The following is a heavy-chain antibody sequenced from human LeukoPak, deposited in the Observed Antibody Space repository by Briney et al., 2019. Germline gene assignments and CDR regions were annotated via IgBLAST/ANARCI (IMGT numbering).Heavy chain of an antibody. J-gene: IGHJ4*02. Sequence: SETLSLTCTVSGGSISSGDYYWSWIRQPPGKGLEWIGYIYYSGSTYYNPSLKSRVTISVDTSKNQFSLKLSSVTAADTAVYYCARGGEDIVVVVAAKLYYFDYWGQGTLVTVSS. CDR1: GGSISSGDYY. D-gene: IGHD2-15*01. CDR3: ARGGEDIVVVVAAKLYYFDY. CDR2: IYYSGST. V-gene: IGHV4-30-4*01.